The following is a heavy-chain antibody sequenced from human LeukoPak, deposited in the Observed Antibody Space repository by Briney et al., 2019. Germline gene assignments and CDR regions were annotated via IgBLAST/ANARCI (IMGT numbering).Heavy chain of an antibody. CDR1: GFTVSSNY. V-gene: IGHV3-53*01. D-gene: IGHD1-1*01. J-gene: IGHJ3*02. Sequence: GGSLRLSCAASGFTVSSNYMSWVRQAPGKGLEWVSAIYSSGNTYYADSVKGRFTISRDNSKNTLFLQMNSLRAEDTAVYYCARDATRDFAFDIWGQGTVVTVSS. CDR2: IYSSGNT. CDR3: ARDATRDFAFDI.